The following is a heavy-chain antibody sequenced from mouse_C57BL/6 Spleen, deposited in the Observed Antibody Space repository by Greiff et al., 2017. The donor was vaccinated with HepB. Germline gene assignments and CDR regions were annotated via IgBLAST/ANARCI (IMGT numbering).Heavy chain of an antibody. Sequence: VQLQQSGAELVRPGASVKLSCTASGFNIKDDYMHWVKQRPEQGLEWIGWIDPENGDTEYASKFQGKATITADTSSNTAYLQLSSLTSEDTAVYYYTTFDYDDGRDFDYWGQGTTLTVSS. D-gene: IGHD2-4*01. J-gene: IGHJ2*01. V-gene: IGHV14-4*01. CDR3: TTFDYDDGRDFDY. CDR2: IDPENGDT. CDR1: GFNIKDDY.